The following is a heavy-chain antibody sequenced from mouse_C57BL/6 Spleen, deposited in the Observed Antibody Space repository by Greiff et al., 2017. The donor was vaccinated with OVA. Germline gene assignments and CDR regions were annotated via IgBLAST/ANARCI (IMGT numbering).Heavy chain of an antibody. J-gene: IGHJ1*03. D-gene: IGHD1-1*01. V-gene: IGHV1-61*01. CDR2: IYPSDSET. Sequence: QVQLQQPGAELVRPGSSVKLSCKASGYTFTSYWMDWVKQRPGQGLEWIGNIYPSDSETHYNQKFKDKATLTVDKSSSTAYMQLSSLTSEDSAVYYCARYYYGSSYVGYFDVWGTGTTVTVSS. CDR3: ARYYYGSSYVGYFDV. CDR1: GYTFTSYW.